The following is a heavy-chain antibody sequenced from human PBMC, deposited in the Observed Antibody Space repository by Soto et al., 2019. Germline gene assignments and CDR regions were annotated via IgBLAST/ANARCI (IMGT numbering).Heavy chain of an antibody. CDR1: GYTFTSYD. D-gene: IGHD3-16*01. J-gene: IGHJ6*03. V-gene: IGHV1-8*01. CDR3: ARGVWQEEIYYYYYYYMDV. CDR2: MNPNSGNT. Sequence: ASVKVSCKASGYTFTSYDINWVRQATGQGLEWMGWMNPNSGNTGYAQKFQGRVTMTRNTSISTAYMELSSLRSEDTAVYYCARGVWQEEIYYYYYYYMDVWGKGTTVTVSS.